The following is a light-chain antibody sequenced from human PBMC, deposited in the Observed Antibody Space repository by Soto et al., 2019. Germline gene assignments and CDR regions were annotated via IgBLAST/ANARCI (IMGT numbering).Light chain of an antibody. J-gene: IGLJ2*01. CDR2: DVN. CDR1: SSDVGGYNY. Sequence: QSALTQPRSVSGSPGQSVTISCTGTSSDVGGYNYVSWYQQHPGKAPKLMIYDVNKRPSGVPDRFSGSKSGNTASLTISGHQAEDEADYYCCSYAGSYPVVFGGGTKLTVL. V-gene: IGLV2-11*01. CDR3: CSYAGSYPVV.